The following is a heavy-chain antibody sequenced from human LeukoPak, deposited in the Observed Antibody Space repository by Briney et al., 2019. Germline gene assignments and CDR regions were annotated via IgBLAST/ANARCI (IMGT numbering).Heavy chain of an antibody. D-gene: IGHD3-10*01. CDR2: IYNSGST. CDR3: ARGDGFLFY. V-gene: IGHV4-59*01. CDR1: GASISSYY. J-gene: IGHJ4*02. Sequence: SETLSLTCTVSGASISSYYWNWIRQPPGKRLEWIGNIYNSGSTNYNPSLKSRVTISVDKSKNQFSLKVSSVSAADTAVYYCARGDGFLFYWGQGTLVTVSS.